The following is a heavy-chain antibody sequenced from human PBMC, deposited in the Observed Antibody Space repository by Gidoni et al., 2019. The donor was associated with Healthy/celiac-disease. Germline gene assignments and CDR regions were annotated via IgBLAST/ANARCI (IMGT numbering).Heavy chain of an antibody. CDR3: ARDQRCSSTSCPPAAYYYYYMDV. Sequence: QVQLQESGPGLVKPSETLSLTCTVSGGSISSYYWSWIRQPPGKGLEWIGYIYYSGSTNYNPSLKSRVTISVDTSKNQFSLKLSAVTAADTAVYYCARDQRCSSTSCPPAAYYYYYMDVWGKGTTVTVSS. J-gene: IGHJ6*03. CDR1: GGSISSYY. D-gene: IGHD2-2*01. CDR2: IYYSGST. V-gene: IGHV4-59*01.